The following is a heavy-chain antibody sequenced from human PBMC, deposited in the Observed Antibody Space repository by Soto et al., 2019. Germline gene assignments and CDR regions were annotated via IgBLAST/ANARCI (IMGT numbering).Heavy chain of an antibody. CDR2: INAGNGNT. J-gene: IGHJ6*02. V-gene: IGHV1-3*01. CDR3: ARDYAPVAGTHYYGMDV. D-gene: IGHD6-19*01. Sequence: ASVKVSCKASGYTFTSYAMHWVRQAPRQRLEWMGWINAGNGNTKYSQKFQGRVTITRDTSASTVYMELSSLGSEDTAVYYCARDYAPVAGTHYYGMDVWGQGTTVTVSS. CDR1: GYTFTSYA.